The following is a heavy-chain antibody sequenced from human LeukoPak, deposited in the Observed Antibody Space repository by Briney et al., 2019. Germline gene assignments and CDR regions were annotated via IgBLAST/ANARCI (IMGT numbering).Heavy chain of an antibody. CDR3: ARGVEDTLDGYYFDY. J-gene: IGHJ4*02. CDR1: GGSISSYY. Sequence: SETLSLTCTVSGGSISSYYWSWIRQPPGKGLDWIGYIYYSGSTNYNPSLKSRVTISVDTSKNQFSLKLSSVTAADTAVYYCARGVEDTLDGYYFDYWGQGTLVTVSS. V-gene: IGHV4-59*01. D-gene: IGHD2-15*01. CDR2: IYYSGST.